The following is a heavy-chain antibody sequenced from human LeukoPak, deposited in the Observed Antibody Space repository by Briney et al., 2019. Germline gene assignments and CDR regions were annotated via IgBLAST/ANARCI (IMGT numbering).Heavy chain of an antibody. V-gene: IGHV4-4*02. J-gene: IGHJ5*02. D-gene: IGHD2-2*01. CDR2: INHSGST. Sequence: SETLSLTCAVSGGSISSSNWWSWIRQPPGKGLEWIGEINHSGSTNYNPSLKSRVTISVDTSKNQFSLKLSSVTAADTAVYYCARRSRGSTSPKLFDPWGQGTLVTVSS. CDR3: ARRSRGSTSPKLFDP. CDR1: GGSISSSNW.